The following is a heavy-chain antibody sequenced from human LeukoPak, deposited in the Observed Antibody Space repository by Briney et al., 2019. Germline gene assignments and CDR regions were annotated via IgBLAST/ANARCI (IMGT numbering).Heavy chain of an antibody. CDR3: ARDRVSTAASYYGMDV. CDR2: INPNSGGT. J-gene: IGHJ6*02. CDR1: GYTFTDYY. D-gene: IGHD5/OR15-5a*01. V-gene: IGHV1-2*02. Sequence: ASVKVSCKASGYTFTDYYMHWVRQAPGQGLEWMEWINPNSGGTNYAQKFQGRVTMTRDTSISTAYMELSRLRSDDTAVYYCARDRVSTAASYYGMDVWGQGTTVTVSS.